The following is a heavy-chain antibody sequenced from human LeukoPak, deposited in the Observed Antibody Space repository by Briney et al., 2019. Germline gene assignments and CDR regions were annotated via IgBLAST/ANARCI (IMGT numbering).Heavy chain of an antibody. V-gene: IGHV1-8*01. J-gene: IGHJ5*02. Sequence: ASVKVSCKASGYTFTSYDINWVRQAPGQGLEWMGWMNPNSGQTGSAQSFQGRLTMTRNTSISTVYMELSSLRSEDTAVYYCARIHYDYVWGTYRYTRFDPWGQGTLVTVSS. CDR3: ARIHYDYVWGTYRYTRFDP. CDR2: MNPNSGQT. D-gene: IGHD3-16*02. CDR1: GYTFTSYD.